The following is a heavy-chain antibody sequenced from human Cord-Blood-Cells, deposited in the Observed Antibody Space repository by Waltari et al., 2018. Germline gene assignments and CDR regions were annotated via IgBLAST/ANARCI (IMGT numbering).Heavy chain of an antibody. CDR2: ISGSGGST. CDR3: AKDRDYGDYLNWFDP. J-gene: IGHJ5*02. D-gene: IGHD4-17*01. CDR1: GFPFRSYP. V-gene: IGHV3-23*01. Sequence: EVQLLESGGGLVQPGGSLRLSCAASGFPFRSYPMSWVRQAPGKGLGWVSAISGSGGSTYYADSVKGRFTISRDNSKNTLYLQMNSLRAEDTAVYYCAKDRDYGDYLNWFDPWGQGTLVTVSS.